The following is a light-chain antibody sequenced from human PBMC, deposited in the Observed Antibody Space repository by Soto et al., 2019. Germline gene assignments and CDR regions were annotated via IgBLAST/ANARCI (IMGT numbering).Light chain of an antibody. Sequence: QSVLTQPASVSGSPGQSITISCTGTSSDVGGYNYVSWYQHHPGKAPKLIIYEVSNRPSGVSNRFSGSKSGNTASLTISGLQADDEAAYYCSSYTSSSTVVFGIGTKVTVL. J-gene: IGLJ1*01. CDR2: EVS. CDR3: SSYTSSSTVV. V-gene: IGLV2-14*01. CDR1: SSDVGGYNY.